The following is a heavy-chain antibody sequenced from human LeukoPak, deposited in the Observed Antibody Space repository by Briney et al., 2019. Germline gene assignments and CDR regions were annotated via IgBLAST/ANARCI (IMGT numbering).Heavy chain of an antibody. CDR2: IKHDGSEK. Sequence: HTGGSLRLSCAASGFTFSSYWMSWVRQAPGKGLEWVATIKHDGSEKWYVDSVKGRFIISRDNAKSSLSLEMNSLRAEDTAVYYCAREQSSGWYYFDDWGQGTLVTVSS. V-gene: IGHV3-7*03. J-gene: IGHJ4*02. D-gene: IGHD6-19*01. CDR1: GFTFSSYW. CDR3: AREQSSGWYYFDD.